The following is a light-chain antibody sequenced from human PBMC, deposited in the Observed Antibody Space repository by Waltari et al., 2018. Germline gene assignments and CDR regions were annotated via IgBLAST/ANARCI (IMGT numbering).Light chain of an antibody. Sequence: QSVLPQPPSVSAAPGQKVTSSCSGGTSNIGHDYVSCYQHPPGAAPKHLIYDNDKRPSGIPDRFSASKSGTSATLGITGLQIGDEADYYCATWDNSLTDVVFGGGTKLTVL. V-gene: IGLV1-51*01. CDR3: ATWDNSLTDVV. CDR1: TSNIGHDY. J-gene: IGLJ2*01. CDR2: DND.